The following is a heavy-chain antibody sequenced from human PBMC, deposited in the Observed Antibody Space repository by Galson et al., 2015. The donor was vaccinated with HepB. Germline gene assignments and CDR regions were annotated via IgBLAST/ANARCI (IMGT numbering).Heavy chain of an antibody. D-gene: IGHD2-15*01. CDR2: ISAYNGNT. V-gene: IGHV1-18*01. CDR1: GSTFTSYG. J-gene: IGHJ5*02. Sequence: SVKVSCKASGSTFTSYGISWVRQAPGQGLEWMGWISAYNGNTNYAQKLQGRVTMTTETSTSTAYMELRSLRSDDTAVYYCARVRENKVYCSGGSCYFDSWFDPWGQGTLVTVSS. CDR3: ARVRENKVYCSGGSCYFDSWFDP.